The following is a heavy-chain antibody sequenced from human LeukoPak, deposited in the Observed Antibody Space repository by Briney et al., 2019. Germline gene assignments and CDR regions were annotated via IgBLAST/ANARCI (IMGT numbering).Heavy chain of an antibody. Sequence: GGSLRLSCAASGFNFTNYNMNWVRQAPGKGLEWGSSIHSSSGSIYYADSLKGRFTISRDNAKNSLYLQMNSLRAEDTAVYYCARDLAWDAFDIWGQGTMVTVSS. CDR3: ARDLAWDAFDI. V-gene: IGHV3-21*01. CDR2: IHSSSGSI. J-gene: IGHJ3*02. CDR1: GFNFTNYN.